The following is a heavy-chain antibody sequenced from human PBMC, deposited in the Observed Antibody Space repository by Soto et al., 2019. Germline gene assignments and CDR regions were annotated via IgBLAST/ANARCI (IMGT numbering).Heavy chain of an antibody. Sequence: PPGKGLEWLGEIHHSGSTNYNPSLKSRVTISVEKSKNQFSLKLSSVTAADTAVYFFFFQAEDGIRDVRSVSAFLLNRSSDL. CDR2: IHHSGST. D-gene: IGHD3-10*02. V-gene: IGHV4-4*01. J-gene: IGHJ2*01. CDR3: FFQAEDGIRDVRSVSAFLLNRSSDL.